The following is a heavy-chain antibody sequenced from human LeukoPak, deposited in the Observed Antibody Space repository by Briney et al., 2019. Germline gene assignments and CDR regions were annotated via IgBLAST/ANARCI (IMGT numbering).Heavy chain of an antibody. CDR2: IKQDGSQE. J-gene: IGHJ4*02. V-gene: IGHV3-7*01. CDR3: VREWAGGLAAAGTRIEGSY. CDR1: ELSARKGR. Sequence: GGGLRLSCVVSELSARKGRMSEVRDAPGNKQKWVANIKQDGSQENYVDSVKGRFTISRDNAKNSVYLQMNGLLVEDTAVYYCVREWAGGLAAAGTRIEGSYWGQGTQVIVSS. D-gene: IGHD6-13*01.